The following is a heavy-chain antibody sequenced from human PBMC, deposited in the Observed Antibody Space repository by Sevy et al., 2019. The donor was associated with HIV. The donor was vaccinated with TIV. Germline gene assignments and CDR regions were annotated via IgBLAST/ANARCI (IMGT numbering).Heavy chain of an antibody. CDR1: GGTFSTSE. V-gene: IGHV1-69*13. J-gene: IGHJ3*02. D-gene: IGHD7-27*01. CDR3: ARGGYWGDAFDI. CDR2: IIPIFGPA. Sequence: ASVKVSCKASGGTFSTSEISWVRQAPGQGLEWMGRIIPIFGPANYAQKFQGRLTVTADESTSTTYMELSSLTSEDTAVYYCARGGYWGDAFDIWGQGTMVTVSS.